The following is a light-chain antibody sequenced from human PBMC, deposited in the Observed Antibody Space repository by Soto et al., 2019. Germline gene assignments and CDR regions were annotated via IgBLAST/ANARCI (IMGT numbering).Light chain of an antibody. CDR1: HNDIGTYDY. V-gene: IGLV2-14*03. Sequence: QSALTQPTSVSRSPGQSITISCTGNHNDIGTYDYVSWYQQHPGRAPRLLIYGVTTRPSGISDRFSASKSGLTASLTISGRQPEDESDYYCSSFTSDRIYVFGPGTKVTVL. CDR3: SSFTSDRIYV. CDR2: GVT. J-gene: IGLJ1*01.